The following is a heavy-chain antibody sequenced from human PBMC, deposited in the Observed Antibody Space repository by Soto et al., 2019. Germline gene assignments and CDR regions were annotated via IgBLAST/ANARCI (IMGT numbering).Heavy chain of an antibody. D-gene: IGHD6-19*01. J-gene: IGHJ5*02. CDR3: ASSAQGEEAVADYPSGWFDP. CDR1: GGSISSSSYY. V-gene: IGHV4-39*01. CDR2: IYYSGST. Sequence: QLQLQESGPGLVKPSETLSLTCTVSGGSISSSSYYWGWIRQPPGKGLEWIGSIYYSGSTYYNPSLKSRVTISVDTSKNQFSLKLSSVTAADTAVYYCASSAQGEEAVADYPSGWFDPWGQGTLVTVSS.